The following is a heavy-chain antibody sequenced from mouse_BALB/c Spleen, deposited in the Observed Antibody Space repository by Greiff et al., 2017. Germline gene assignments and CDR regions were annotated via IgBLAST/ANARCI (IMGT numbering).Heavy chain of an antibody. V-gene: IGHV1-87*01. J-gene: IGHJ4*01. CDR1: GYTFTSYW. Sequence: VKVVESGAELARPGASVKLSCKASGYTFTSYWMQWVKQRPGQGLEWIGAIYPGDGDTRYTQKFKGKATLTADKSSSTAYMQLSSLASEDSAVYYCARGGQGYAMDYWGQGTSVTVSS. CDR3: ARGGQGYAMDY. CDR2: IYPGDGDT.